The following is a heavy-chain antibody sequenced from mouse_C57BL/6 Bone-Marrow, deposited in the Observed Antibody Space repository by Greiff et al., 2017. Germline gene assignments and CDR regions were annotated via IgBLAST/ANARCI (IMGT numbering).Heavy chain of an antibody. D-gene: IGHD2-14*01. CDR3: ARDSYGNDVHWFDY. CDR1: GFTFSSYA. Sequence: EVKLVESGGGLVKPGGSLKLSCAASGFTFSSYAMSWVRQTPEQRLEWVATISDGGSYTYYPDNVKGRFTISRDNAKNNLYLQLSHLKSEDTAMYYCARDSYGNDVHWFDYWGQGTRVTVSA. V-gene: IGHV5-4*01. J-gene: IGHJ3*01. CDR2: ISDGGSYT.